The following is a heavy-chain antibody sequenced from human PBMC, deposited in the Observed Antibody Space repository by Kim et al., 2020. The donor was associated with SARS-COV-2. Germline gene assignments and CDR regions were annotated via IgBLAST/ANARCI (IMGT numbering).Heavy chain of an antibody. J-gene: IGHJ6*02. D-gene: IGHD4-4*01. CDR3: ARYSNYYRYYGMDV. Sequence: ADAVKGRHTNSRDNAKNAVYLQMNSLRAEDTAVYYCARYSNYYRYYGMDVWGQGTTVTVSS. V-gene: IGHV3-21*01.